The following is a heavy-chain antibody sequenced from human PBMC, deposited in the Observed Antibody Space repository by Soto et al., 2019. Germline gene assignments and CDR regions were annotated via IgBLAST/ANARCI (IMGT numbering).Heavy chain of an antibody. CDR3: ARVGGVVEGAYYYDSSGYYYFDY. V-gene: IGHV4-31*03. Sequence: PSETLSLTCTVSGGSISSGGYYWSWIRQHPGKGLEWIGYIYYSGSTYYNPSLKSRVTISVDTSKNQFSLKLSSVTAADTAVYYCARVGGVVEGAYYYDSSGYYYFDYWGQGTLVTVS. D-gene: IGHD3-22*01. CDR2: IYYSGST. J-gene: IGHJ4*02. CDR1: GGSISSGGYY.